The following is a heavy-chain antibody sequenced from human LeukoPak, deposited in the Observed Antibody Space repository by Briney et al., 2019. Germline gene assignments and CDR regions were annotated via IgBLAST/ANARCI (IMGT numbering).Heavy chain of an antibody. D-gene: IGHD3-22*01. J-gene: IGHJ4*02. CDR1: GFTFSSYW. V-gene: IGHV3-7*01. CDR2: IKQDGSEK. Sequence: GGSLRLSCAASGFTFSSYWMSWVRRAPGKGLEWVANIKQDGSEKYYVDSVKGRFTISRDNAKNSLYLQMNSLRAEDTAVYYCASNYYDPYYFDYWGQGTLVNVSS. CDR3: ASNYYDPYYFDY.